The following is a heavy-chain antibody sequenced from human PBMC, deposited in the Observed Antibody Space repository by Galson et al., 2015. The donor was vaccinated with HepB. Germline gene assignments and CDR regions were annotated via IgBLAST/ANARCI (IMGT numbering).Heavy chain of an antibody. CDR1: GFTFSSYT. Sequence: SLRLSCAASGFTFSSYTINWVRQAPGRGLEWVAYISSSGSTIYYADSVEGRFTISRDNAKNSLFLQMDSLRAEDTAVYYCARALIAPAATIFDNRGQGTLVTVSS. V-gene: IGHV3-48*01. D-gene: IGHD2-2*01. CDR3: ARALIAPAATIFDN. J-gene: IGHJ4*02. CDR2: ISSSGSTI.